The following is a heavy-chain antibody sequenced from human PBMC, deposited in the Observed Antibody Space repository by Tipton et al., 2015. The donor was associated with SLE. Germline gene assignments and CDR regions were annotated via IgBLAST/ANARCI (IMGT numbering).Heavy chain of an antibody. D-gene: IGHD6-19*01. J-gene: IGHJ4*02. CDR1: GGSISSSSYY. CDR3: ARALAVAVAGLIDY. CDR2: IYYSGST. Sequence: TLSLTCTVSGGSISSSSYYWGWIRQPPGKGLEWIGSIYYSGSTYYNPSLKSRVTISVDKSKNQFSLKLSSVTAADTAVYYCARALAVAVAGLIDYWGQGTLVTVSS. V-gene: IGHV4-39*07.